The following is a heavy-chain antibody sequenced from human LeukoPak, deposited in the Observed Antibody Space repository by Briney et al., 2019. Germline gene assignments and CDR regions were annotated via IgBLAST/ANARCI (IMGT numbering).Heavy chain of an antibody. CDR3: ARDGGYCSSTSCYYFDY. V-gene: IGHV3-30*19. CDR2: ISYDGSNK. D-gene: IGHD2-2*01. Sequence: GGSLRLSCAASGFTFSGYGMHWVRQAPGKGLEWVAVISYDGSNKYYADSVKGRFTISRDNSKNTLYLQMNSLRAEDTAVYYCARDGGYCSSTSCYYFDYWGQGTLVTVSS. J-gene: IGHJ4*02. CDR1: GFTFSGYG.